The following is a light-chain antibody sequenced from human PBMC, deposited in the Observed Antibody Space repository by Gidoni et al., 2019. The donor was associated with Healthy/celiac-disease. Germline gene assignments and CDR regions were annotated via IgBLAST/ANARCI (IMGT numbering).Light chain of an antibody. CDR1: QSVSSN. CDR2: GAS. Sequence: EIVMTQSPATLSVSPGERATLSCRASQSVSSNLAWYQQKPGQAPRFLIYGASTRATGIPARFSGSGSGTEFTLTISSLQSEDFAVYYGQQYNNWRTFGQGTKVEIK. CDR3: QQYNNWRT. J-gene: IGKJ1*01. V-gene: IGKV3-15*01.